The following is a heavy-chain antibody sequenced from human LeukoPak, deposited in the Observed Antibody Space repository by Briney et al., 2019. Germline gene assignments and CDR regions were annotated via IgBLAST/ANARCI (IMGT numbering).Heavy chain of an antibody. V-gene: IGHV1-46*01. CDR3: ARRTTVTTRGYHYHHMDA. D-gene: IGHD4-17*01. CDR1: GYTFTSYY. Sequence: EASVTVSCKASGYTFTSYYMHWVRQAPGQGLEWMGIINPSGGSTSYAQKFQGRVTMTRDMSTSTVYMELSSLRSEDTAVYYCARRTTVTTRGYHYHHMDAWGKGTTVTVSS. J-gene: IGHJ6*03. CDR2: INPSGGST.